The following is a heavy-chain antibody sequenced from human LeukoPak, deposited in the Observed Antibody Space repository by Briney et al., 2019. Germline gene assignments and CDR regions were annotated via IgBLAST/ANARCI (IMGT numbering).Heavy chain of an antibody. CDR2: ISSSGSTI. Sequence: PGGSLRLSCAASGFTFSSYSMSWIRQAPGKGLEWVSYISSSGSTIYYADSVKGRFTISRDNAKNSLYLQMNSLRAEDTAVYYCARAAAGRNIVVVVAALIFDYWGQGTLVTVSS. D-gene: IGHD2-15*01. CDR3: ARAAAGRNIVVVVAALIFDY. V-gene: IGHV3-48*04. CDR1: GFTFSSYS. J-gene: IGHJ4*02.